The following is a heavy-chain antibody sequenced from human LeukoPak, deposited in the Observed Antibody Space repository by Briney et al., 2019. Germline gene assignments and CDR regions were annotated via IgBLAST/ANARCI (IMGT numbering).Heavy chain of an antibody. Sequence: PGGSLRLSCAASGFTFSTYAMSWVRQAPGKGLEWVSAISGSGESTYYAGSVEGRFTISRDNSKNTLYLQMNSLRADDTALYYCAKDAKRNYDFWDRFDYWGQGALVTVSS. CDR2: ISGSGEST. V-gene: IGHV3-23*01. CDR3: AKDAKRNYDFWDRFDY. J-gene: IGHJ4*02. D-gene: IGHD3-3*01. CDR1: GFTFSTYA.